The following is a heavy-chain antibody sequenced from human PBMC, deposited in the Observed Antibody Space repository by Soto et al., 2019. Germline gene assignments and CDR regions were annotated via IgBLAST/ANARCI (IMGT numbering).Heavy chain of an antibody. CDR3: AAGNWNYGLGFDY. J-gene: IGHJ4*02. CDR1: GGTFSSYA. CDR2: INPVFGTA. V-gene: IGHV1-69*12. D-gene: IGHD1-7*01. Sequence: QVQLVQAGAEVKKPGSSVKVSCKASGGTFSSYAISWVRQAPGQGLEWMGGINPVFGTANYAQKFRDRVTITADESTSTAYMELSSLRSEDMAVYYGAAGNWNYGLGFDYWGQGTLVTVSS.